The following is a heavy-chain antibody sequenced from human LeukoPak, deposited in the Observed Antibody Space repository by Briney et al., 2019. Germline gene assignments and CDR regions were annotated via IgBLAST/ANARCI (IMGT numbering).Heavy chain of an antibody. CDR3: ASYSSGWYEVNYYYGMDV. Sequence: SETLSLTCTVSGGSISSSSYYWGWIRQPPGTGLEWIGSIYHSGSTYYNPSLKSRVTISVDTSKNQFSLKLSSVTAADTAVYYCASYSSGWYEVNYYYGMDVWGQGTTVTVSS. V-gene: IGHV4-39*07. CDR1: GGSISSSSYY. CDR2: IYHSGST. J-gene: IGHJ6*02. D-gene: IGHD6-19*01.